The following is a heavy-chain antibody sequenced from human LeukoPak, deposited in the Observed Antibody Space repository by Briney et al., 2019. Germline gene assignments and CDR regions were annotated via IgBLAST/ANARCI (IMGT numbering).Heavy chain of an antibody. CDR1: GFTFGSYA. CDR2: ISSSGGST. D-gene: IGHD6-19*01. V-gene: IGHV3-23*01. CDR3: AKTTAGYSSGRYPGWPIDY. Sequence: PGGSLRLPCAASGFTFGSYAMYWVRQAPGKGLEWVSGISSSGGSTFYADSVKGRFTISRDNSENTVYLQMNSLRADDTAVYYCAKTTAGYSSGRYPGWPIDYWGQGTLVTVSS. J-gene: IGHJ4*02.